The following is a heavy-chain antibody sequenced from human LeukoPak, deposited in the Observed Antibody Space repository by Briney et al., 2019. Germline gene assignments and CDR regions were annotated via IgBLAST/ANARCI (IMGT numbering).Heavy chain of an antibody. D-gene: IGHD3-3*01. V-gene: IGHV4-30-4*08. CDR3: ARPISSQGYFGVVIG. CDR1: GGSISSGDYY. J-gene: IGHJ4*02. CDR2: IYYSGST. Sequence: SQTLSLTCTVSGGSISSGDYYWSWIRQPPGKGLEWIGYIYYSGSTYYNPSLKSRVTISVDTSKNQISLKLSSVTAADTAVYYCARPISSQGYFGVVIGWGQGTLVTVSS.